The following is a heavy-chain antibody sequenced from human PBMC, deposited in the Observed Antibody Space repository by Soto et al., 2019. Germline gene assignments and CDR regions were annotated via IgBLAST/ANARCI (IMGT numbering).Heavy chain of an antibody. Sequence: SETLSLTYSVSGGSISSGYYYWSWIRQAPGKGLEWIGNIYYSGNTYYNPSLKSRLIISIDTSKTQFSLEVCSVTAAESGVYYGASSSLYGMDVWGQGTTVTVSS. J-gene: IGHJ6*02. V-gene: IGHV4-30-4*01. CDR2: IYYSGNT. CDR1: GGSISSGYYY. CDR3: ASSSLYGMDV.